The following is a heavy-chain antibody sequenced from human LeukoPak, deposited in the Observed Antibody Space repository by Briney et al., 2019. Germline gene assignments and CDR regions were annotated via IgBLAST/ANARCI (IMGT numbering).Heavy chain of an antibody. CDR3: ARLAGYCTSTSCFNYYGMDV. Sequence: LETLSLTCTVSGGSISSSSYYWGWIRLPPGKGLEWIGSIYYSGSTYYNPSLKSRVTISVDTSKNQFSLKLSSVTAADTAVYYCARLAGYCTSTSCFNYYGMDVWGQETTVTVSS. CDR2: IYYSGST. CDR1: GGSISSSSYY. J-gene: IGHJ6*02. D-gene: IGHD2-2*01. V-gene: IGHV4-39*01.